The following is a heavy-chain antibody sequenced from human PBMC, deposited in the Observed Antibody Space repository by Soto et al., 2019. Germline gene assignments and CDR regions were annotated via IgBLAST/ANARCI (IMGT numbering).Heavy chain of an antibody. CDR1: GFTFSSYW. V-gene: IGHV3-74*01. Sequence: QPGGSLRLSCAASGFTFSSYWMHWVRQAPGKGLVWVSRINSDGSSTSYADSVKGRFTISRDNAKNTLYLQMNSLRAEDTAVYYCARAAGAYYYDSSGYYPAPFDYWGQGTLVTVSS. J-gene: IGHJ4*02. CDR2: INSDGSST. CDR3: ARAAGAYYYDSSGYYPAPFDY. D-gene: IGHD3-22*01.